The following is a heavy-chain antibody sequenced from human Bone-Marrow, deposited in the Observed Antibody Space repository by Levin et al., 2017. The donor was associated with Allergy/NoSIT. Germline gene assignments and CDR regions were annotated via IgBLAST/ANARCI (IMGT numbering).Heavy chain of an antibody. J-gene: IGHJ3*02. D-gene: IGHD2-2*01. Sequence: GESLKISCKGSGYSFTSYWIGWVRQMPGKGLEWMGIIYPGDSDTRYSPSFQGQVTISADKSISTAYLQWSSLKASDTAMYYCARRPRDCSSTSCQKGAFDIWGQGTMVTVSS. CDR1: GYSFTSYW. CDR3: ARRPRDCSSTSCQKGAFDI. V-gene: IGHV5-51*01. CDR2: IYPGDSDT.